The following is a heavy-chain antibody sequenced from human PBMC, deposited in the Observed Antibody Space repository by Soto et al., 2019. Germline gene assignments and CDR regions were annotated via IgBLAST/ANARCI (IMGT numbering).Heavy chain of an antibody. CDR3: ARRYGIAFDI. CDR2: IYYSGST. V-gene: IGHV4-59*08. D-gene: IGHD1-20*01. J-gene: IGHJ3*02. Sequence: QVQLQESGPGLVKPSETLSLTCTVSGGSISSYYWSWIRQPPGKGLDWIGYIYYSGSTNYNPSLKSRVTISVDTSKNQFSLKLSSVTAADTAVYYCARRYGIAFDIWGQGTMVTVSS. CDR1: GGSISSYY.